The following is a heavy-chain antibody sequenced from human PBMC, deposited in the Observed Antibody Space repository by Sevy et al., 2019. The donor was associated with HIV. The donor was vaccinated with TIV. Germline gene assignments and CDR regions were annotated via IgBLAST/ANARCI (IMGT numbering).Heavy chain of an antibody. CDR2: IKSKIDGGTI. D-gene: IGHD2-8*02. CDR1: GFAFTRAW. Sequence: GGSPRLSCAASGFAFTRAWMSWVRQAPGKGLEWVGRIKSKIDGGTIDYAAPVKGRFTISRDDSKNTLYLQMNSLKTEDTAVYYCSTDPIIVLLVTDGMDVWGQGTTVTVSS. V-gene: IGHV3-15*01. CDR3: STDPIIVLLVTDGMDV. J-gene: IGHJ6*02.